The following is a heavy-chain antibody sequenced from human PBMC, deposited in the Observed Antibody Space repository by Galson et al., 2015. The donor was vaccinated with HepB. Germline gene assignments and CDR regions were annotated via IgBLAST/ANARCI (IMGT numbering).Heavy chain of an antibody. Sequence: PALVKPTQTLTLTCTFSGFPLSTGEVAVGWIRQPPGKALEWPGFIYGDDDKRYSPSLRSRLTITKDTSKSQVVLTMTNMDPVDTATYYCARIMGIAASRVWFDPWGQGTLVTVSS. CDR3: ARIMGIAASRVWFDP. J-gene: IGHJ5*02. D-gene: IGHD6-13*01. V-gene: IGHV2-5*02. CDR1: GFPLSTGEVA. CDR2: IYGDDDK.